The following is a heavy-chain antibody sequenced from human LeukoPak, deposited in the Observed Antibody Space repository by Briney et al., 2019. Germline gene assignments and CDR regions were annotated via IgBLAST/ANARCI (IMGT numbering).Heavy chain of an antibody. Sequence: PSETLSLTCAVSGYSISSGYYWGWIRQPPGKGLEWIGSIYHSGSTYYNPSLKSRVTISVDTSKNQFSLKLSSVTAADTAVYYCAVMPEWELSSDAFDISGQGTMVTVSS. CDR2: IYHSGST. V-gene: IGHV4-38-2*01. D-gene: IGHD1-26*01. CDR3: AVMPEWELSSDAFDI. J-gene: IGHJ3*02. CDR1: GYSISSGYY.